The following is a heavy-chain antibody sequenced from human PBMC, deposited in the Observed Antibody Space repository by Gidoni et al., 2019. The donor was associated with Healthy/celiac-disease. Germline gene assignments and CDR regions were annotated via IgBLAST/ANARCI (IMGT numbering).Heavy chain of an antibody. CDR2: ISGSGGST. J-gene: IGHJ4*02. Sequence: VQCAVQLRLSCAASGFTFSSYAMSWVRQAPGKGLEWVSAISGSGGSTYYADSVKGRFTISRDNSKNTLYLQMNSLRAEDTAVYYCAKRGNYVWGSYPDYWGQGTLVTVSS. D-gene: IGHD3-16*02. CDR3: AKRGNYVWGSYPDY. V-gene: IGHV3-23*01. CDR1: GFTFSSYA.